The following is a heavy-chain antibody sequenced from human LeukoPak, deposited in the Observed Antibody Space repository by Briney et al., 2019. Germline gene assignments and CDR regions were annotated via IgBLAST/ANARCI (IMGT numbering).Heavy chain of an antibody. D-gene: IGHD2-8*02. CDR2: ISYDGSNK. V-gene: IGHV3-30-3*01. Sequence: GGSLRLSCAASGFTFSSYAMHWVRQAPGKGLKWVAVISYDGSNKYYADSVKGRFTISRDNSKNTLYLQMNSLRAEDTAVYYCARDRAEITPYWDWGQGTLVTVSS. J-gene: IGHJ4*02. CDR3: ARDRAEITPYWD. CDR1: GFTFSSYA.